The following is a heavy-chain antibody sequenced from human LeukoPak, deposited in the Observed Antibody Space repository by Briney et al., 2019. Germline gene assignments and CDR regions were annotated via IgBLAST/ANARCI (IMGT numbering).Heavy chain of an antibody. J-gene: IGHJ6*03. CDR3: ARGFGSCSGGSCYRYYYYMDV. D-gene: IGHD2-15*01. Sequence: SETLSLTCGVYGGSLSGYYWSWIRQPPGKGLEWIGEINHSGSTNYNPSLKSRVTISVDTSKNQFSLKLSSVTAADTAVYYCARGFGSCSGGSCYRYYYYMDVWGKGTTVTVSS. CDR1: GGSLSGYY. V-gene: IGHV4-34*01. CDR2: INHSGST.